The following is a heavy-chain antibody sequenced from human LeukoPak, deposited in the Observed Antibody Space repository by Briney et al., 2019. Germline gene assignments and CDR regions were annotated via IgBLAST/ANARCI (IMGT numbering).Heavy chain of an antibody. V-gene: IGHV3-21*01. D-gene: IGHD1-26*01. CDR1: GFTFNSYS. Sequence: PGGSLRLSCAASGFTFNSYSMYWVRQAPGKGLEWVSSISSSSSHMFYADSVKGRFSISRDNANNSLYLQMNSLRAEDTAVYYRVRDSGSSYGYYFLHWGQGTLVTVSS. CDR2: ISSSSSHM. J-gene: IGHJ1*01. CDR3: VRDSGSSYGYYFLH.